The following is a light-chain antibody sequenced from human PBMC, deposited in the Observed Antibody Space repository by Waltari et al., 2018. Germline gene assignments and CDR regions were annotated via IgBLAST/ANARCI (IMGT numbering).Light chain of an antibody. J-gene: IGKJ5*01. V-gene: IGKV1-39*01. CDR3: QQSSSTPQST. Sequence: DIQMTQSPSSLSASIGDRVTITCRASQNIGKYLNWYQHKPGKAPKLLIYAASSLLSGVPSRFSGSGSGTDFTFTISSQQPEDFATYYCQQSSSTPQSTFGQGTRLEIK. CDR1: QNIGKY. CDR2: AAS.